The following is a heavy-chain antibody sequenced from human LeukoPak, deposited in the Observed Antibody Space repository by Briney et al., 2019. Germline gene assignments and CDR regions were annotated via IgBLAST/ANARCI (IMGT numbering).Heavy chain of an antibody. CDR3: AFLFRGNSY. CDR1: GGSFSGYY. V-gene: IGHV4-34*01. J-gene: IGHJ4*02. Sequence: SETLSLTCAVYGGSFSGYYWSWICQPPGKGLEWIGEINHSGSTNYNPSLKSRVTISVDTSKNQFSLKLSSVTAADTAVYYCAFLFRGNSYWGQGTLVTVSS. D-gene: IGHD3-10*01. CDR2: INHSGST.